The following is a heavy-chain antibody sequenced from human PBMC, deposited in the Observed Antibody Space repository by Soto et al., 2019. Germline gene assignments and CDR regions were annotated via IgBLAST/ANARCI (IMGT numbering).Heavy chain of an antibody. CDR3: ARELYSSSWLNYYGMDV. Sequence: GASVKFSCKASGYTFTGYYMHWVRRAPGQGLEWMGWINPNSGGTNYAQKFQGWVTMTRDTSISTAYMELSRLRSDDTAVYYCARELYSSSWLNYYGMDVWGQGTTVTVSS. J-gene: IGHJ6*02. D-gene: IGHD6-13*01. CDR2: INPNSGGT. V-gene: IGHV1-2*04. CDR1: GYTFTGYY.